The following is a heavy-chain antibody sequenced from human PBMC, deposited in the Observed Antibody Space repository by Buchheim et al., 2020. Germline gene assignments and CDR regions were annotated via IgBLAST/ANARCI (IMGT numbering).Heavy chain of an antibody. CDR1: GYTFTDYY. CDR3: ARDECLDL. Sequence: QVQLVQSGAEVKKPGASVKVSCKASGYTFTDYYIHWVRQAPGQGLEWMGWINPKSGGTNYAQRFQGRVTMTRETSISTAYMELSSLRSDDTAVYYCARDECLDLWGRGTL. CDR2: INPKSGGT. D-gene: IGHD3-16*01. J-gene: IGHJ2*01. V-gene: IGHV1-2*02.